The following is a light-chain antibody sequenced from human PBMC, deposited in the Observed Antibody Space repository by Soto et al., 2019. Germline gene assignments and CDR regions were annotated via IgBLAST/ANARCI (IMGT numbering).Light chain of an antibody. J-gene: IGKJ1*01. CDR1: QSISSSY. V-gene: IGKV3-20*01. CDR2: GAS. Sequence: EIVLTQSPGTLSLSPGDRATLSCRASQSISSSYLAWYQQKPGQAPRLLVYGASSRATGIPDRFSGSGSGTDFTLTISRLEPEDFALYYCQQYSSTFWTFGQGTKVEIK. CDR3: QQYSSTFWT.